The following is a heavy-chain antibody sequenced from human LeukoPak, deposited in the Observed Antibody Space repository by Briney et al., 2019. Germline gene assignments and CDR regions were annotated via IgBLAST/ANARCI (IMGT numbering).Heavy chain of an antibody. CDR3: AREGNYDFWSGQASRAPVDY. Sequence: SETLSLTCTVSGGSISSGSYYWSWIRQPAGKGLEWIGRIYTSGSTNYNPSLKSRVTISVDTSKNQFSPKLSSVTAADTAVYYCAREGNYDFWSGQASRAPVDYWGQGTLVTVSS. D-gene: IGHD3-3*01. CDR1: GGSISSGSYY. CDR2: IYTSGST. J-gene: IGHJ4*02. V-gene: IGHV4-61*02.